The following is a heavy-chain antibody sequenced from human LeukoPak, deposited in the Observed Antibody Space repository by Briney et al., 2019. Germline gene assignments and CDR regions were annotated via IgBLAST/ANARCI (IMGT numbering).Heavy chain of an antibody. Sequence: SETLSLTCTVSGGSISSSSYYWGWIRQPPGKGLEWIGSIYYSGSTYYNPSLKSRVTISVDTSKNQFSLKLSSATAADTAVYYCARHSIGATTDFDYWGQGTLVTVSS. CDR1: GGSISSSSYY. CDR3: ARHSIGATTDFDY. V-gene: IGHV4-39*01. D-gene: IGHD1-26*01. CDR2: IYYSGST. J-gene: IGHJ4*02.